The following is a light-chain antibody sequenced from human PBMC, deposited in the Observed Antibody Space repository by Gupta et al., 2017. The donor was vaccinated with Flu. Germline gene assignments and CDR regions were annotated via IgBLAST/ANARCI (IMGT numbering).Light chain of an antibody. J-gene: IGLJ3*02. CDR3: ASYAGGNNWV. CDR1: SSDLGGYDS. Sequence: QSALTQPPSASGSPGQSVTISCTGTSSDLGGYDSVSWYQHNPGRGPKPLIYEVTKRPSGVPDRFSGSKSDNTASLTVSRLQTEDEGDYFCASYAGGNNWVFGTGTRLTVL. CDR2: EVT. V-gene: IGLV2-8*01.